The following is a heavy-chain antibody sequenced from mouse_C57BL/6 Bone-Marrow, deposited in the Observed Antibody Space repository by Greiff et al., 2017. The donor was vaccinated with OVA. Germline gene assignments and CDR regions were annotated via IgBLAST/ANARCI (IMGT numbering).Heavy chain of an antibody. V-gene: IGHV5-6*01. D-gene: IGHD2-3*01. CDR1: GFTFSSYG. J-gene: IGHJ4*01. Sequence: EVQGVESGGDLVKPGGSLKLSCAASGFTFSSYGMSWVRQTPDKRLEWVATISSGGSYTYYPDSVKGRFTISRDNAKNTLYLQMSSLKSEDTAMYYCARHSWLLTLYAMDYWGQGTSVTVSS. CDR3: ARHSWLLTLYAMDY. CDR2: ISSGGSYT.